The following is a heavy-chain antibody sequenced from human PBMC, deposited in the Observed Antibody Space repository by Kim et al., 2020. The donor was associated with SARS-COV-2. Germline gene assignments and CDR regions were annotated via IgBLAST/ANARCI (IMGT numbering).Heavy chain of an antibody. Sequence: SETLSLTCAVYRGSFSNYYWSWIRQPPGKGLEWIGEINHSGSTNYNPSLKTRVTISVDTSKNQFSLKLSSVTAADTAVYYCAREVAYYGSGSSDAFDMWGQGTMVTVSS. CDR3: AREVAYYGSGSSDAFDM. V-gene: IGHV4-34*01. J-gene: IGHJ3*02. CDR2: INHSGST. D-gene: IGHD3-10*01. CDR1: RGSFSNYY.